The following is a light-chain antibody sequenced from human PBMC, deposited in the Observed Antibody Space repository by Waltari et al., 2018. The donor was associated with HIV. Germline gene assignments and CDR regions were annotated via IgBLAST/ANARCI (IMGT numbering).Light chain of an antibody. Sequence: DIQMTQSPSSLSASVGDRVTITCRASQNISDYLNWSQQRPAKAPRLLIYASSTLQSGVPSTFSGSGSGTHFTLTISSLQPGDFGTYYCQQSYSLPPTFGQGTKVEIK. CDR3: QQSYSLPPT. CDR1: QNISDY. V-gene: IGKV1-39*01. CDR2: ASS. J-gene: IGKJ1*01.